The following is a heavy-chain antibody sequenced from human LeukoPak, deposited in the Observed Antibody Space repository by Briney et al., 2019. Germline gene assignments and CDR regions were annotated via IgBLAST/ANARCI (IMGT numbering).Heavy chain of an antibody. CDR1: GGSISSSSSY. CDR2: IYYSGST. Sequence: SETLSLTCTVSGGSISSSSSYWGWLRQPPGKGLEWIGTIYYSGSTYYNPSLKSRVTISVDTSKNQFSLQLSSVTAADTAVYYCARNYYFYNYMDVWGKGTTVTVSS. V-gene: IGHV4-39*07. CDR3: ARNYYFYNYMDV. J-gene: IGHJ6*03.